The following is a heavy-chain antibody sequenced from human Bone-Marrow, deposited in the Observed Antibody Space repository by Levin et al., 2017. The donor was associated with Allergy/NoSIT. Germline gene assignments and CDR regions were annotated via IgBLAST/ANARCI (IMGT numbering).Heavy chain of an antibody. CDR3: AKWVRGSDGGWFFDF. Sequence: GGSLRLSCAASGFTFSSYAMTWVHQAPGKGLEWISGLSGRGETTYYADSVKGRFTISRDNDKNTLFLQMNSLRTEDTALFYCAKWVRGSDGGWFFDFWGRGTLVTVSS. CDR1: GFTFSSYA. D-gene: IGHD3-16*01. J-gene: IGHJ2*01. V-gene: IGHV3-23*01. CDR2: LSGRGETT.